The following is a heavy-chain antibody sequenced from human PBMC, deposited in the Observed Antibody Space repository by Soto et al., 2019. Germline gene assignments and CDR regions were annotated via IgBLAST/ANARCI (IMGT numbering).Heavy chain of an antibody. J-gene: IGHJ5*02. CDR1: GGSISSSNW. CDR3: ARDLGPGRQLLIRSPRRLDP. V-gene: IGHV4-4*02. CDR2: IYHSGST. D-gene: IGHD2-2*01. Sequence: PSETLSLTCAVSGGSISSSNWWSWVRQPPGKGLEWIGEIYHSGSTNYNPSLKSRVTISVDKSKNQFSLKLSSVTAADTAVYYCARDLGPGRQLLIRSPRRLDPCGQGTLVTVSS.